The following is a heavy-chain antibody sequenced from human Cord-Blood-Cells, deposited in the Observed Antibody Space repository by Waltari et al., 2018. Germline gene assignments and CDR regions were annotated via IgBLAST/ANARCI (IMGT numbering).Heavy chain of an antibody. D-gene: IGHD5-12*01. J-gene: IGHJ4*02. CDR3: ARRGYSGYDFDY. V-gene: IGHV4-59*08. Sequence: QVQLQESGPGLVKPSETLSLTCTASGCSISRYYWSWSRQPPGKGLEWIGYIYYSGSTNYTPSLKSRVTISVDTSKNQFSLKLSSVTATDTAVYYCARRGYSGYDFDYWGQGTLVTVSS. CDR2: IYYSGST. CDR1: GCSISRYY.